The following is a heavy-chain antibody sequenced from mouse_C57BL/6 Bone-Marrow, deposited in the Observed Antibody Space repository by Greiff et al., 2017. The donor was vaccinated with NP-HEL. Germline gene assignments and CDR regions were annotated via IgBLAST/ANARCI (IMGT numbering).Heavy chain of an antibody. CDR2: INPGSGGT. Sequence: QVQLQQSGAELVRPGTSVKVSCKASGYAFTNYLIEWVKQRPGQGLEWIGVINPGSGGTNYNEKFKGKATLTADKSSSTAYMQLSSLTSEDSAVYFCARRTTLVADMDYWGQGTSVTVSS. CDR1: GYAFTNYL. CDR3: ARRTTLVADMDY. V-gene: IGHV1-54*01. D-gene: IGHD1-1*01. J-gene: IGHJ4*01.